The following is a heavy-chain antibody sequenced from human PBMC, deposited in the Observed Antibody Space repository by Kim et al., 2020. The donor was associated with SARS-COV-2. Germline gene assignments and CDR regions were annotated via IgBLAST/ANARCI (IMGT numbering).Heavy chain of an antibody. CDR3: ARVGVGTTGIDY. V-gene: IGHV1-3*01. J-gene: IGHJ4*02. D-gene: IGHD1-26*01. Sequence: KYSQKFQGRVTITRDTSASTAYMELSRLRSEDMAVYYCARVGVGTTGIDYWGQGTLVTVSS.